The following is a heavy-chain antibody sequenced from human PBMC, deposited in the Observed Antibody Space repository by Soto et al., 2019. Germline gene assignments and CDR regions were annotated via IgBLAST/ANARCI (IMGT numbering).Heavy chain of an antibody. D-gene: IGHD6-13*01. Sequence: PSETLSLTCAVYGGSFSCYYWSWIRQPPGKGLEWIGEINHSGSTNYNPSLKSRVTISVDTSKNQFSLKLSSVTAADTAVYYCARGEGIAAAGTSDWFDPWGQGTLVTSPQ. CDR1: GGSFSCYY. V-gene: IGHV4-34*01. J-gene: IGHJ5*02. CDR2: INHSGST. CDR3: ARGEGIAAAGTSDWFDP.